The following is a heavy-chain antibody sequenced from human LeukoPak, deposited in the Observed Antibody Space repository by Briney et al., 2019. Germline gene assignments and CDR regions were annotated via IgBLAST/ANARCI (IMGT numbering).Heavy chain of an antibody. CDR3: ARGMGDLDS. V-gene: IGHV1-18*01. J-gene: IGHJ4*02. CDR2: ISAYNGNT. D-gene: IGHD3-16*01. Sequence: GASVKVSCTASGYTFTSISWVRQAPGHGLEWMGWISAYNGNTSYAQKLQGRVTMTTDTSTSTAYMELRSLRSDDTAVYYCARGMGDLDSWGQGTLVTVSS. CDR1: GYTFTS.